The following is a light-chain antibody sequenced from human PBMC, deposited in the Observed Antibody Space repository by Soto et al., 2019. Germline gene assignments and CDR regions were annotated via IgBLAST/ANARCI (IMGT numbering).Light chain of an antibody. CDR1: SSNIGAGYD. Sequence: QSVLTQPPSVSGAPGQRVTISCTGSSSNIGAGYDVHWYQQLPGTAPKLLIYGNSNRPSGVPDRFSGSKSGTSASLAITGSQAEDEADYYCQSYDSSRPGVFVGGTKLTVL. CDR2: GNS. CDR3: QSYDSSRPGV. V-gene: IGLV1-40*01. J-gene: IGLJ2*01.